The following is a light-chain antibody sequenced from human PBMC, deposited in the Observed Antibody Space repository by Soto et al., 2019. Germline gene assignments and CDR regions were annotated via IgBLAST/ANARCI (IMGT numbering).Light chain of an antibody. V-gene: IGKV1-39*01. Sequence: IQMTQSPSSLSASVGDRVTITCQASRDIDNYLNWYQQKPGKAPNLLIYAASTLQSGVPSRFRGSGSGTDFTLTISSLQPEDFATYYCQQSYNSPWTFAQGTKVDIK. CDR1: RDIDNY. CDR3: QQSYNSPWT. CDR2: AAS. J-gene: IGKJ1*01.